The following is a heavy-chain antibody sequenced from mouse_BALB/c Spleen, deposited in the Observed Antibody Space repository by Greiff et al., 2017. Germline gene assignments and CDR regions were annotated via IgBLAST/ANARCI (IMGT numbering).Heavy chain of an antibody. CDR2: ISSGGST. CDR1: GFTFSSYA. Sequence: EVQLVESGGGLVKPGGSLKLSCAASGFTFSSYAMSWVRQTPEKRLEWVASISSGGSTYYPDSVKGRFTISRDNARNILYLQMSSLRSEDTAMYYCARSLYYYGSSFYWYFDVWGAGTTVTVSS. D-gene: IGHD1-1*01. V-gene: IGHV5-6-5*01. CDR3: ARSLYYYGSSFYWYFDV. J-gene: IGHJ1*01.